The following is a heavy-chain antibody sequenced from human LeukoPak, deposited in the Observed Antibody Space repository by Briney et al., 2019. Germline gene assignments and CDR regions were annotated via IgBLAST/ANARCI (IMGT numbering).Heavy chain of an antibody. D-gene: IGHD6-25*01. CDR3: ARGVAGSSGLLYYFDY. V-gene: IGHV4-59*01. CDR1: GGSMSSYF. J-gene: IGHJ4*02. Sequence: SETLSLTCTVSGGSMSSYFWSWIRQPPGKGLEWIGYIYHSGSTFYNPSLKSRVTISLDTSKNQFSLRLSSVTAADTAVYYCARGVAGSSGLLYYFDYWGQGALVIVSS. CDR2: IYHSGST.